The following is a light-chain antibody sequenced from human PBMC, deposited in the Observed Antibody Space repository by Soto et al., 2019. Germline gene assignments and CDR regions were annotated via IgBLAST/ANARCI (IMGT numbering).Light chain of an antibody. J-gene: IGLJ1*01. V-gene: IGLV2-23*02. CDR1: SSDFGSYNL. Sequence: QSVLTQPASGSGSPGQSITISCTGTSSDFGSYNLVSWYQQHPGKAPKLMIYEVSKRPSGVSNRFSGSKSGNTASLTISGLQAEDEADYYCCSYAGSSTPYVFGNGTKVTVL. CDR2: EVS. CDR3: CSYAGSSTPYV.